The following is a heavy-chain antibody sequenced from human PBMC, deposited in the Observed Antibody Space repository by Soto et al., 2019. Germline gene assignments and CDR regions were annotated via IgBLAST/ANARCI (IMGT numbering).Heavy chain of an antibody. CDR1: GFTFSSYW. V-gene: IGHV3-74*01. J-gene: IGHJ4*02. CDR3: ARGDGDYYDGNGYLGRH. CDR2: INSDGSRT. Sequence: EVQLVESGGGIVQPGGSLRLSCAASGFTFSSYWMHWVRQAPGKGLVWVSRINSDGSRTSYADSAKCRFTISRDNAKNKVYLQMNSLRAEDTAVYYCARGDGDYYDGNGYLGRHWGQGTLVTVSS. D-gene: IGHD3-22*01.